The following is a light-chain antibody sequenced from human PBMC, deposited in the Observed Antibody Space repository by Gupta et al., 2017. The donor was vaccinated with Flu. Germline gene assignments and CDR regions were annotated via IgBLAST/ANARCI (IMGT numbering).Light chain of an antibody. CDR1: SSNIVNNY. Sequence: SSSNIVNNYVSWYQQLPRTAPHLLMYENNKRPSWIPARFSCSSSGTSATLGITGLQTGDEADDYCGTWDNSLSAMVFGGGTKLTVL. J-gene: IGLJ3*02. CDR3: GTWDNSLSAMV. CDR2: ENN. V-gene: IGLV1-51*02.